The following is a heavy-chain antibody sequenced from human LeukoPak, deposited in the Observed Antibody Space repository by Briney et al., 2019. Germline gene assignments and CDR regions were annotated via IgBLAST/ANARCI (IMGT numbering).Heavy chain of an antibody. D-gene: IGHD3-10*01. CDR1: GCSISSGDYY. Sequence: SRTLSLTCTVSGCSISSGDYYWSWIRQPPGKGLEWIGYIYYSGSTYYNPSLKSRVTISLDTSKNQFSLKLSSVTAADTVVYYCARDRSGENWFDPWGQGTLVTVSS. CDR3: ARDRSGENWFDP. CDR2: IYYSGST. J-gene: IGHJ5*02. V-gene: IGHV4-30-4*01.